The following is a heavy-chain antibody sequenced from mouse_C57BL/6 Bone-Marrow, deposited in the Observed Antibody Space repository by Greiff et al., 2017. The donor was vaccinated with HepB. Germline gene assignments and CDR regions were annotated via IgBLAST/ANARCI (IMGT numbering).Heavy chain of an antibody. Sequence: EVQVVESGGGLVQPGGSLSLSCAASGFTFTDYYMSWVSQPPGKALEWLGFIRHKANGNTTEYSASVKGRFTISRDNSQSILYLQMNALRAEDSATYYCARTGYYFDYWGQGTTLTVSS. CDR3: ARTGYYFDY. D-gene: IGHD2-2*01. V-gene: IGHV7-3*01. J-gene: IGHJ2*01. CDR1: GFTFTDYY. CDR2: IRHKANGNTT.